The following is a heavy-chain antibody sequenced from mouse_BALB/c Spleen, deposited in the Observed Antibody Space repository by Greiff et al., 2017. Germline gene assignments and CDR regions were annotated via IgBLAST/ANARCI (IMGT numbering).Heavy chain of an antibody. Sequence: EVKLQESGAELVRPGALVKLSCKASGFNIKDYYMHWVKQRPEQGLEWIGWIDPENGNTIYDPKFQGKASITADTSSNTAYLQLSSLTSEDTAVYYCARYDYDWFAYWGQGTLVTVSA. J-gene: IGHJ3*01. CDR3: ARYDYDWFAY. D-gene: IGHD2-4*01. CDR2: IDPENGNT. V-gene: IGHV14-1*02. CDR1: GFNIKDYY.